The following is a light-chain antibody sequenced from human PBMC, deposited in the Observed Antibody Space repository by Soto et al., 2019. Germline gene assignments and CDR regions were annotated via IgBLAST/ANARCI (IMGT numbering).Light chain of an antibody. CDR2: GTS. V-gene: IGKV3-20*01. CDR3: QQYHSWPA. Sequence: EIVLTQSPGTVSLSPGERATLSCRASQTVYNNYIAWYQQSPGQAPRVLIYGTSTRATGTPDRFSGSGSGTDFTFTISSLQSEDFAVYYCQQYHSWPAFGRGTKVEIK. CDR1: QTVYNNY. J-gene: IGKJ4*02.